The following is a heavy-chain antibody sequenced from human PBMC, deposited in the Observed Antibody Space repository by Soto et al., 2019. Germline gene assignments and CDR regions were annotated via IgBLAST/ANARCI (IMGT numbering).Heavy chain of an antibody. Sequence: GGSLRLSCAASGFTFSSYAMHWVRQAPGKGLEWVAVISYDGSNKYYADSVKGRFTISRDNSKNTLYLQMNSLRAEDTAVYYCAREGVDALRYFDWLLSHSGYFDYWGQGTLVTVSS. D-gene: IGHD3-9*01. V-gene: IGHV3-30-3*01. CDR3: AREGVDALRYFDWLLSHSGYFDY. J-gene: IGHJ4*02. CDR1: GFTFSSYA. CDR2: ISYDGSNK.